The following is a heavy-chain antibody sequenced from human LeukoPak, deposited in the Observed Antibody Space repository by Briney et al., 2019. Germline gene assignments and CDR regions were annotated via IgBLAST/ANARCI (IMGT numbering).Heavy chain of an antibody. CDR3: ARDPHYTYSSGWYLNAFDI. D-gene: IGHD6-19*01. Sequence: PGGSLRLSCAASGFTFSDYYMSWIRQAPGKGLEGVSYISSSGDTIYYADSVKGRFTVSRDNAKNSLYLQMNSLRAEDTAVYYCARDPHYTYSSGWYLNAFDIWGQGTMVTVSS. J-gene: IGHJ3*02. V-gene: IGHV3-11*04. CDR2: ISSSGDTI. CDR1: GFTFSDYY.